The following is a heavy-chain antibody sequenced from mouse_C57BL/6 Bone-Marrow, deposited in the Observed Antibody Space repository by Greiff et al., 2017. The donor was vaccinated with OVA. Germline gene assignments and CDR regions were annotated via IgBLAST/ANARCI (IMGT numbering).Heavy chain of an antibody. CDR1: GYTFTSYW. CDR3: ARYEGSNYSAWFAY. D-gene: IGHD2-5*01. Sequence: QVQLQQPGAELVMPGASVKLSCKASGYTFTSYWMHWVKQRPGQGLEWIGEIDPSDSYTNYNQKFKGKSTLTVEKSSSTAYMQLRSLTSEDSAVYYCARYEGSNYSAWFAYWGQGTLVTVSA. J-gene: IGHJ3*01. CDR2: IDPSDSYT. V-gene: IGHV1-69*01.